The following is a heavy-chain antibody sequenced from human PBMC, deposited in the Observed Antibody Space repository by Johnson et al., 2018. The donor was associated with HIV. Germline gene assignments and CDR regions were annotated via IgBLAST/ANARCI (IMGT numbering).Heavy chain of an antibody. Sequence: QVQLVESGGGVVQPGRSLRLSCAASAFTFSSYDMHWVRQAPGKGLEWVAVISFDGSNKYYADSVMGRFTISRDYSKNTLYLQMNSLRAEDTAVYYCARGGFTMILVAYWGQVTMVTVSS. CDR1: AFTFSSYD. D-gene: IGHD3-22*01. V-gene: IGHV3-30*03. CDR3: ARGGFTMILVAY. CDR2: ISFDGSNK. J-gene: IGHJ3*01.